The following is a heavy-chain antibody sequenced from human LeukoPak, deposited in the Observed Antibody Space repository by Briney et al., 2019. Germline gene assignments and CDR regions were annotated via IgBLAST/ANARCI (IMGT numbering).Heavy chain of an antibody. Sequence: PSETLSLTCTVSGGSISSYYWSWLRQPPGKGLEWIGYIYYSGSTNYNPSLKSRVTISVDTSKNQFSLKLSSVTAADTAVYYCARVGRGYSGYDPYYFDYWGQGTLVTVSS. CDR3: ARVGRGYSGYDPYYFDY. CDR1: GGSISSYY. D-gene: IGHD5-12*01. J-gene: IGHJ4*02. V-gene: IGHV4-59*01. CDR2: IYYSGST.